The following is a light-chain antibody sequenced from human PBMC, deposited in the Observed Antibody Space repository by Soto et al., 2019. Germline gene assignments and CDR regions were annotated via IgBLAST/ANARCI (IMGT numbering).Light chain of an antibody. Sequence: DIQMTQSPSTLSASVGDRVSITCRASQSISSWLAWYQQKPGKAPKLLIYDASSLESGVPSRFSVSGSGIEFTLTISSLLPDDFANYYGKQYGSYLYTFGQGTNLEIK. J-gene: IGKJ2*01. CDR2: DAS. CDR3: KQYGSYLYT. CDR1: QSISSW. V-gene: IGKV1-5*01.